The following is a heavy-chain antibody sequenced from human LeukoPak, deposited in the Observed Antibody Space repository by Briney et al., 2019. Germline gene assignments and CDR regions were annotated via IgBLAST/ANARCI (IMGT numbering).Heavy chain of an antibody. V-gene: IGHV3-30*02. Sequence: GGSLRLSCAASAFRFSSYGMHWVRQAPGKGPEWVAFIRSDSSNQYYADSVKGRFTISRDNSKNTLYLQMNSLRAEDTAVYYCAKGTTMVRGVIITFDDWGQGTLVTVSS. CDR1: AFRFSSYG. CDR2: IRSDSSNQ. CDR3: AKGTTMVRGVIITFDD. J-gene: IGHJ4*02. D-gene: IGHD3-10*01.